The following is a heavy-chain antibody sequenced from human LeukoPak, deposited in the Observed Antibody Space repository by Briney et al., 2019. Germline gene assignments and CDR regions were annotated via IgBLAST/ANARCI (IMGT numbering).Heavy chain of an antibody. CDR2: IRYDGSNK. V-gene: IGHV3-30*02. J-gene: IGHJ6*03. D-gene: IGHD3-10*01. CDR1: GFTFSSYG. Sequence: GGSLRLSCAASGFTFSSYGMHWVRQAPGKGLEWVAFIRYDGSNKYYADSVKGRFTISRDNSKNTLYLQMNSLRAEDTAVYYCAKWGVITRSYYYYYMDVWGKGTTVTVSS. CDR3: AKWGVITRSYYYYYMDV.